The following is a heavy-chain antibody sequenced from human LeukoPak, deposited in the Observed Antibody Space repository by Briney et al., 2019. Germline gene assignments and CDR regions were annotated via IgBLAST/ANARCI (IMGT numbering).Heavy chain of an antibody. CDR3: AREILGYYDSSGFFEY. J-gene: IGHJ4*02. Sequence: GASVKVSCKASGGTFSSYAISWVRQAPGQGLEWMGGIIPIFGTANYAQKFQGRVTITADESTSTAYMELSSLRSEDTAVYYCAREILGYYDSSGFFEYWGQGTLVTVSS. CDR1: GGTFSSYA. V-gene: IGHV1-69*13. D-gene: IGHD3-22*01. CDR2: IIPIFGTA.